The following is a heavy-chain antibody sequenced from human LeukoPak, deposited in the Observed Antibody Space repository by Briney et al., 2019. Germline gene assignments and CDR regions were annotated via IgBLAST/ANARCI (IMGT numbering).Heavy chain of an antibody. V-gene: IGHV4-59*08. Sequence: PSETLSLTCTVTGGSISSYYWSWIRQPPGKELEGVGHIYYSGSTNYNPSLESRVTVSLDTSKNQFSLKLTSVTAADTAVYYCAGLPRGTRPPDYFQHWGQGTLVTASS. J-gene: IGHJ1*01. CDR1: GGSISSYY. CDR2: IYYSGST. D-gene: IGHD1-1*01. CDR3: AGLPRGTRPPDYFQH.